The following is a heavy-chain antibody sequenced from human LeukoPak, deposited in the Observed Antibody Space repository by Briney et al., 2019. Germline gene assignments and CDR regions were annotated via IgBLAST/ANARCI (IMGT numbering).Heavy chain of an antibody. CDR3: ARGAKSYYYYHMDV. J-gene: IGHJ6*03. CDR2: INPNSGGT. V-gene: IGHV1-2*02. CDR1: GYTFTVYY. Sequence: ASVTVSCKASGYTFTVYYMHWVRQAPGQGLEWMGWINPNSGGTNYAQKFQGRVTMTRDTSISTAYMEVSRLTSDDTAVYYCARGAKSYYYYHMDVWGKGTTVTVSS.